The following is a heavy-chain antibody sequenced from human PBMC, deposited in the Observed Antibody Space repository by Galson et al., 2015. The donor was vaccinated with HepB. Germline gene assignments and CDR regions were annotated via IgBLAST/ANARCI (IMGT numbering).Heavy chain of an antibody. CDR2: TRNEANSYTT. J-gene: IGHJ6*03. V-gene: IGHV3-72*01. CDR1: GFTFSDHY. CDR3: AREYYYYYYYMDV. Sequence: SLRLSCAASGFTFSDHYMDWVRQAPGKGLEWVGRTRNEANSYTTEYAASVKGRFTISRDDSKNSLYLQMNSLKTEDTAVYYCAREYYYYYYYMDVWGKGTTVTVSS.